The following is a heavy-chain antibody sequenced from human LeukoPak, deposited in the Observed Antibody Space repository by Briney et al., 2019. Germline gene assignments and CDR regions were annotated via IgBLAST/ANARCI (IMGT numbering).Heavy chain of an antibody. CDR3: VKDTIFTVDPFDY. D-gene: IGHD3-3*01. V-gene: IGHV3-30*02. J-gene: IGHJ4*02. CDR2: IKYDGSRT. CDR1: GMTFDRHG. Sequence: GGSLRLSCIVSGMTFDRHGMHWVRQPPGKGLEWLAFIKYDGSRTDYEDSVQGRFTVSRDNSKNTLYLEMNSLRAEDTAIYYCVKDTIFTVDPFDYWGQGTLVTVSS.